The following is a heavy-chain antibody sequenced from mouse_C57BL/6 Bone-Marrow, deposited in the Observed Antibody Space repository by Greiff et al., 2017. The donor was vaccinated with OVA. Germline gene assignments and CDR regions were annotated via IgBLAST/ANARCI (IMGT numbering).Heavy chain of an antibody. J-gene: IGHJ2*01. CDR2: ISNGGGST. CDR1: GFTFSDYY. D-gene: IGHD2-3*01. V-gene: IGHV5-12*01. Sequence: EVMLVESGGGLVQPGGSLKLSCAASGFTFSDYYMYWVRQTPEKRLEWVAYISNGGGSTYYPDTVKGRFTISRDNAKNTLYLQMSRLKSEDTAMYYCARRRYDGYYFDYWGQGTTLTVSS. CDR3: ARRRYDGYYFDY.